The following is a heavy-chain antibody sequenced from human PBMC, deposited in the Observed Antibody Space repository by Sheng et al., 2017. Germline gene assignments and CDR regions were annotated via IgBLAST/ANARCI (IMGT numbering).Heavy chain of an antibody. D-gene: IGHD3-10*01. J-gene: IGHJ4*02. CDR1: GFTFSSYG. CDR3: AKEGLNYYGSGSYGGFXY. V-gene: IGHV3-30*02. Sequence: QVQLVESGGGVVQPGGSLRLSCAASGFTFSSYGMHWVRQAPGKGLEWVAFIRYDGSNKYYADSVKGRFTISRDNSKNTLYLQMNSLRAEDTAVYYCAKEGLNYYGSGSYGGFXYWGQGTLVTVSS. CDR2: IRYDGSNK.